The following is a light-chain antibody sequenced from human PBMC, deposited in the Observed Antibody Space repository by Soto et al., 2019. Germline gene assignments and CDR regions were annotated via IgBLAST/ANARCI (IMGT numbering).Light chain of an antibody. Sequence: QSALTQPASVSGSPGQSITISCTGTSSGVGGYNYVSWYQQHPGKAPKLMIYDVSNRPSGVSNRFSGSKSGNTASLTISGLQAEEEADYYCSSYTSSSTYVVFGGGTKLTVL. CDR2: DVS. CDR1: SSGVGGYNY. V-gene: IGLV2-14*01. CDR3: SSYTSSSTYVV. J-gene: IGLJ2*01.